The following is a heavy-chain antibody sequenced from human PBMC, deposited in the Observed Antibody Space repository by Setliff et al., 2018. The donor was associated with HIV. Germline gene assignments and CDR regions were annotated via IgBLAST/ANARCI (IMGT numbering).Heavy chain of an antibody. CDR1: GYTFTSYA. D-gene: IGHD2-2*02. CDR2: INAGNGNT. Sequence: EASVKVSCKASGYTFTSYAMHWVRQAPGQRLEWMGWINAGNGNTKYSQKFQGRVTITRDTSASTAYMELSSLRSEDTAEYYCARGVVVVPAAIPSNWFDPWGQGTLVTVSS. CDR3: ARGVVVVPAAIPSNWFDP. V-gene: IGHV1-3*01. J-gene: IGHJ5*02.